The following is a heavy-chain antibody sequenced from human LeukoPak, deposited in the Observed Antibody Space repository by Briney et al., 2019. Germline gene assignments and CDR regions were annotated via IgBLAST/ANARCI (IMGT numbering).Heavy chain of an antibody. D-gene: IGHD3-10*01. V-gene: IGHV1-46*01. CDR1: GYTFTSYY. CDR3: ARAAAEVRGSWNNWFDP. Sequence: GASVKVSCNASGYTFTSYYMHWVRQAPGQGLEWMGIINPSGGSTSYAQKFQGRVTMTRDMSTSTVYMELSSLRSEDTAVYYCARAAAEVRGSWNNWFDPWGQGTLVTVSS. CDR2: INPSGGST. J-gene: IGHJ5*02.